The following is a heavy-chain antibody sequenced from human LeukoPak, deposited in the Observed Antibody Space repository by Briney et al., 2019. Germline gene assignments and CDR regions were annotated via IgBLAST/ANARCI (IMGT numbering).Heavy chain of an antibody. CDR2: IYTSGST. J-gene: IGHJ2*01. V-gene: IGHV4-61*02. D-gene: IGHD6-6*01. CDR1: GGSISSGTYY. CDR3: ARDALYSSSPNWYFDL. Sequence: NSSETLSLTCTVSGGSISSGTYYWSWIRQPAGKGLEWIGRIYTSGSTSYNPSLKSRVTISVDTSKNQFSLKLSSVTAADTAVYYCARDALYSSSPNWYFDLWGRGTLVTVSS.